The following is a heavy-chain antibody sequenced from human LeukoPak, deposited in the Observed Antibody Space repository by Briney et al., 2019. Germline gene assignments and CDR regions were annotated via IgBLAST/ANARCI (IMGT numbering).Heavy chain of an antibody. CDR3: ARSPHILTGENFDY. Sequence: SETLSLTCTVSGVSISSYYWSWIRQPAGKGLEWIGRISTSGSTNYNPSLKSRVTMSVDTSKNQFSLKLSSVTAADTAVYYCARSPHILTGENFDYWGQGTLLTVSS. CDR1: GVSISSYY. D-gene: IGHD3-9*01. V-gene: IGHV4-4*07. J-gene: IGHJ4*02. CDR2: ISTSGST.